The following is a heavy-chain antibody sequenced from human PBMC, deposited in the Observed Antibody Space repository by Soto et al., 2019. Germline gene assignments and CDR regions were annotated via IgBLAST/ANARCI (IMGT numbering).Heavy chain of an antibody. V-gene: IGHV3-21*01. CDR2: ISSSSSYI. CDR3: ATPPPRIAARPLPYYYDGMDV. J-gene: IGHJ6*02. CDR1: GFTFSSYS. Sequence: EVQLVESGGGLVKPGGSLRLSCAASGFTFSSYSMNWVRQAPGKGLEWVSSISSSSSYIYYADSVKGRFTISRDNAENTLSLPMHRLRAQDTAVYYCATPPPRIAARPLPYYYDGMDVWGQGTTVTVSS. D-gene: IGHD6-6*01.